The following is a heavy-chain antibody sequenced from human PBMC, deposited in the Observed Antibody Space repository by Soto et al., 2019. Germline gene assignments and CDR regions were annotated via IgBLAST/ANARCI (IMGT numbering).Heavy chain of an antibody. CDR3: ARDLGYGGNPPGY. CDR2: ISSSSSTI. CDR1: GFTFSSYS. D-gene: IGHD4-17*01. V-gene: IGHV3-48*01. J-gene: IGHJ4*02. Sequence: EVQLVESGGGLVQPGGSLRLSCAASGFTFSSYSMNWVRQAPGKGLEWVSYISSSSSTIYYADSVKGRFTISRDNAKNSLYLQMNSLRAEDTAVYYGARDLGYGGNPPGYWGQGTLVTVSS.